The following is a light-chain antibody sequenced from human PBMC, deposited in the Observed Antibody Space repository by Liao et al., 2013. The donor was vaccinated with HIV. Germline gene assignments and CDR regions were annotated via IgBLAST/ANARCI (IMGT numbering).Light chain of an antibody. V-gene: IGLV3-21*01. CDR2: YDS. J-gene: IGLJ2*01. Sequence: SYELTQPPSVSVAPGETATITCGGNYIGNKGVYWYQQKSGQAPVMVISYDSDRPSGIPERFSGSNSGNTATLTISRVEAGDEADYYCQVWDSSSDHPYVVFGGGTKLTVL. CDR1: YIGNKG. CDR3: QVWDSSSDHPYVV.